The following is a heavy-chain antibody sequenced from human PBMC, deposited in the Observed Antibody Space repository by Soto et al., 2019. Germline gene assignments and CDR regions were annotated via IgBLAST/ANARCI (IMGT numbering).Heavy chain of an antibody. CDR2: IYYSGST. CDR3: ARGASYYDFWSGYHEYNWFDP. V-gene: IGHV4-59*01. J-gene: IGHJ5*02. Sequence: SETLSLTCTVSCGSISSYYWSWIRQPPGKGLEWIGYIYYSGSTNYNPSLKSRVTISVDTSKNQFSLKLSSVTAADTAVYYCARGASYYDFWSGYHEYNWFDPWGQGTLVTVSS. CDR1: CGSISSYY. D-gene: IGHD3-3*01.